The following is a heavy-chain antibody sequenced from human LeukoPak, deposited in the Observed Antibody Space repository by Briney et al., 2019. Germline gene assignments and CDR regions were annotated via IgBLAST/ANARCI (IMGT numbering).Heavy chain of an antibody. CDR2: IKKDGSEK. CDR3: ANGGSTSSWFWVD. Sequence: PGGSLTLPCAASGFTFSASWMTWVRQAPGKGPEWVANIKKDGSEKYYVDSVKGRFTISRDNAERSLFLQMNSLTAEVTAVYYCANGGSTSSWFWVDWGQGTLVTVSS. CDR1: GFTFSASW. V-gene: IGHV3-7*01. D-gene: IGHD6-13*01. J-gene: IGHJ4*02.